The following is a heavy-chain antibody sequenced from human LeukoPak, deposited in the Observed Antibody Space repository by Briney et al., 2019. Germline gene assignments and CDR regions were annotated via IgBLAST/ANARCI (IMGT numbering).Heavy chain of an antibody. CDR3: ARDASTSSSWYDY. J-gene: IGHJ4*02. Sequence: ASVKVSCKASGYTFTGYYMHWVRQAPGQGLEWMGWINPNSGGTNYAQKFQGWVTMTRDTSISTAYMELSRLRSDDTAVYYCARDASTSSSWYDYWGQGTLVTVSS. D-gene: IGHD6-13*01. V-gene: IGHV1-2*04. CDR1: GYTFTGYY. CDR2: INPNSGGT.